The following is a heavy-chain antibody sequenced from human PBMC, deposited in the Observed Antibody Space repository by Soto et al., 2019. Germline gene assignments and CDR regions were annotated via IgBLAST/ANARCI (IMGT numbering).Heavy chain of an antibody. J-gene: IGHJ4*02. CDR3: ARALGYFGSGSYYPLDY. CDR2: QYSEGST. Sequence: GGSLRLSCAASGFSVGDNYRTWVRPAKGKGEEWVSLQYSEGSTYYADSKKGRFTISRDNSKNTLYLQMNSLRTEDTAVYYCARALGYFGSGSYYPLDYWGPGTLVTVSS. D-gene: IGHD3-10*01. V-gene: IGHV3-66*01. CDR1: GFSVGDNY.